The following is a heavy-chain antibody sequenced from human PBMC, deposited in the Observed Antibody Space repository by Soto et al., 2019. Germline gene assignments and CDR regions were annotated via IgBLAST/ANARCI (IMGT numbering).Heavy chain of an antibody. D-gene: IGHD4-17*01. Sequence: QVQLVQSGAEMKKPGASVKVSCKASGYTFRDYYIHWVRQAPGQGLEWMGVINPSGGRTDYAQKFQGRLTVTRDTSTSTFFMDLRSLNSEDTAMYYCVRALTVTGDSWGQGALVTVSS. J-gene: IGHJ4*02. CDR3: VRALTVTGDS. CDR1: GYTFRDYY. CDR2: INPSGGRT. V-gene: IGHV1-46*01.